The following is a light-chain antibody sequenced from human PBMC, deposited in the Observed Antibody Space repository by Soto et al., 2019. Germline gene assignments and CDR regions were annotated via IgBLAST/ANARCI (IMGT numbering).Light chain of an antibody. J-gene: IGKJ5*01. CDR2: DAS. V-gene: IGKV1-33*01. CDR3: QQYDNLPTT. Sequence: DFQMTQSPSSLSASVGDRVTITCQASQVINNYLNWYQQEPGKAPKLLIYDASNLETGVPSEFSGSGSGTDFTFTISSLQPEDIATYYCQQYDNLPTTFGQGTRLEIK. CDR1: QVINNY.